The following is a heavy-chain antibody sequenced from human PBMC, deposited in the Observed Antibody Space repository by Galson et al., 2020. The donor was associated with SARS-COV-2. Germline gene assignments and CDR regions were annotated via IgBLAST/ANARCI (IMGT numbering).Heavy chain of an antibody. V-gene: IGHV3-73*01. D-gene: IGHD3-3*01. J-gene: IGHJ4*02. CDR2: IRSKANSYAT. CDR3: TRLFGVDIY. CDR1: GFTFSGSA. Sequence: GESLRLSCAASGFTFSGSAMPWVRQASGNGLEWVGRIRSKANSYATAYAASVKGRFTISRDDSKNTAYLQMNSLKTEDTAVYYCTRLFGVDIYWGQGTLVTVSS.